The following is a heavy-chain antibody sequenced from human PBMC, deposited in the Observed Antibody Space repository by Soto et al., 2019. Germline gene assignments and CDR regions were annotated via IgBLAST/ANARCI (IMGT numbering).Heavy chain of an antibody. J-gene: IGHJ4*02. V-gene: IGHV4-59*01. CDR2: IYYSATTNYIGTT. Sequence: QVQLQESGPGLVKPSETLSLTCTVSGGSIASYYWSWIRQSPGEGLEWIGYIYYSATTNYIGTTNYNPSLKSRLTISLDTSKNQFSLQLSSVTASDTAVYFCATGRVYYVSEYWGQGPLVTVSS. CDR1: GGSIASYY. D-gene: IGHD3-10*01. CDR3: ATGRVYYVSEY.